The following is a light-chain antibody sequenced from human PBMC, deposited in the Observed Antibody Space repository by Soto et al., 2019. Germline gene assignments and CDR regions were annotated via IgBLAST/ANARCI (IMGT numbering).Light chain of an antibody. Sequence: QSALTQPASVSGSPGQSITISCTGTSSDVGGYTYVSWYQQHPGKAPKLIIYEVSNRPSGVSNRFSGSKSGNTASLTISGLQAEDEADYYCSSYTSGSTVVFGGGTQLTVL. J-gene: IGLJ2*01. V-gene: IGLV2-14*01. CDR1: SSDVGGYTY. CDR2: EVS. CDR3: SSYTSGSTVV.